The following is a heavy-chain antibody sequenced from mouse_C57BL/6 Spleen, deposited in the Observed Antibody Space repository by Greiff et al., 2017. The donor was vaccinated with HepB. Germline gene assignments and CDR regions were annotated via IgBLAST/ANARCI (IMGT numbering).Heavy chain of an antibody. CDR3: LLPRQAY. V-gene: IGHV1-50*01. CDR1: GYTFTSYW. J-gene: IGHJ3*01. D-gene: IGHD1-1*01. Sequence: QVQLQQPGAELVKPGASVKLSCKASGYTFTSYWMQWVKQRPGQGLEWIGEIDPSDSYTNYNQKFKGKATLTVDTSSSTAYMQLSSLTSEDSAVYYCLLPRQAYWGQGTLVTVSA. CDR2: IDPSDSYT.